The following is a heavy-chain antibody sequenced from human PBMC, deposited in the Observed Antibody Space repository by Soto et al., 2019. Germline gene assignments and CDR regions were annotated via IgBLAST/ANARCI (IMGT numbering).Heavy chain of an antibody. Sequence: QVQLQQWGAGLLKPSETLSLTCAVYGGSFSGYYWSWIRQPPGKGLEWIGEINHSGSTNYNPSLKSRVTISVDTSKNQFSLKLSSVTAADTAVYYCARGRIRNSGRLCGDCYNYRPHGAFDIWGQGTMVTVSS. CDR1: GGSFSGYY. J-gene: IGHJ3*02. D-gene: IGHD2-21*02. V-gene: IGHV4-34*01. CDR2: INHSGST. CDR3: ARGRIRNSGRLCGDCYNYRPHGAFDI.